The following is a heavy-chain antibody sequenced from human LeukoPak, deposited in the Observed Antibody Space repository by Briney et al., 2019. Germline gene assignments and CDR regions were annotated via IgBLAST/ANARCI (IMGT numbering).Heavy chain of an antibody. CDR3: ARDSDYYDSSAYSFRGGLHYDF. V-gene: IGHV3-33*01. CDR1: GLTFSNYN. CDR2: IWHDGNYK. Sequence: PGGSLTLPCVASGLTFSNYNMHWVRQAPGKGLEWVAVIWHDGNYKYYVDSVKGRFTISRDNSKNTVYLQMNSLGAEDTAVYSCARDSDYYDSSAYSFRGGLHYDFWGRGTLVTVSS. J-gene: IGHJ4*02. D-gene: IGHD3-22*01.